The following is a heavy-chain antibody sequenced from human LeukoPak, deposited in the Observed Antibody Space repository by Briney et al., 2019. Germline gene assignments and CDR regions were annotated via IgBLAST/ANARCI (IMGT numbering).Heavy chain of an antibody. Sequence: SETLSLTCTVSGGSISSSSYYWGWIRQPPGKGREWIGRIYTSGSTNYNPSLKSRVTMSVDTSKNQFSLKLSSVTAADTAVYYCARDLSYYGTYYFDYWGQGTLVTVSS. D-gene: IGHD2/OR15-2a*01. CDR3: ARDLSYYGTYYFDY. J-gene: IGHJ4*02. V-gene: IGHV4-39*07. CDR2: IYTSGST. CDR1: GGSISSSSYY.